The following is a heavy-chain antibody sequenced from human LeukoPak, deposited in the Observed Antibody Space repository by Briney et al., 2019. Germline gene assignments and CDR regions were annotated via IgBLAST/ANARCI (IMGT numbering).Heavy chain of an antibody. V-gene: IGHV3-23*01. CDR2: ISGSGGST. CDR3: AKDRGDGYRMNAFDI. Sequence: GGSLPLSCAASGFTFSSYAMSWVRQAPGKGLDWVSAISGSGGSTYYADSVKGRFTSSRDNSKNTLYLQMNSLRAEDTAVYYCAKDRGDGYRMNAFDIWGQGTMVTVSS. CDR1: GFTFSSYA. D-gene: IGHD5-24*01. J-gene: IGHJ3*02.